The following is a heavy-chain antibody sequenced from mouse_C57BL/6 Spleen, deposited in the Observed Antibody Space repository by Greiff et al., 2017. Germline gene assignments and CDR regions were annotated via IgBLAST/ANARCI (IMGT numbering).Heavy chain of an antibody. V-gene: IGHV1-42*01. CDR1: GYSFTGYY. J-gene: IGHJ3*01. CDR2: INPSTGGT. D-gene: IGHD4-1*01. CDR3: TKEITGSGFAY. Sequence: VQLQQSGPELVKPGASVKISCKASGYSFTGYYMNWVKQSPEKSLEWIGEINPSTGGTTYNQKFKAKATLTVDKSSSTAYMQLKSLTSEDSAVYYCTKEITGSGFAYWGQGTLVTVSA.